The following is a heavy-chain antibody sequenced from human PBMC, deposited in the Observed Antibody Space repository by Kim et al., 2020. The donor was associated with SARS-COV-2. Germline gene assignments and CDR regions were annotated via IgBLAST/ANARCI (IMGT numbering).Heavy chain of an antibody. CDR2: IYYSGST. V-gene: IGHV4-31*03. D-gene: IGHD3-10*01. CDR3: ARGSYGSGGSYP. Sequence: SETLSLTCTVSGGSISSGGYYWSWIRQHPGKGLEWIGYIYYSGSTYYNPSLKSRVTISVDTSKNQFSLKLSSVTAADTAVYYCARGSYGSGGSYPWGQGTLVTVSS. CDR1: GGSISSGGYY. J-gene: IGHJ5*02.